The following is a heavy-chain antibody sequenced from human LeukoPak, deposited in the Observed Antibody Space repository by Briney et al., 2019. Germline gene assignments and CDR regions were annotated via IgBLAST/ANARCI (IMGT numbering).Heavy chain of an antibody. CDR2: INPSGGST. CDR3: ARDAMSSVITSPHYFDY. D-gene: IGHD4-17*01. CDR1: GYTFTSYY. J-gene: IGHJ4*02. V-gene: IGHV1-46*01. Sequence: ASVKVSCKASGYTFTSYYMHWVRQAPGQGLEWMGIINPSGGSTTYAQKFQGRVTMTRDTSTSTVYMDLSSLRSEDTAVYYCARDAMSSVITSPHYFDYSGQGNLVTASS.